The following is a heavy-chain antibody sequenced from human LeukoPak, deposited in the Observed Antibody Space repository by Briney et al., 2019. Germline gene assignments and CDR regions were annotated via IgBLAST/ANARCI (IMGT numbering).Heavy chain of an antibody. D-gene: IGHD3-10*01. CDR1: GYTFTSYD. V-gene: IGHV1-8*03. Sequence: ASVTVSCKASGYTFTSYDINWVRQATGQGLEWMGWMNPNSGNTGYAQKFQGRVTITRNTSISTAYMELSSLRSEDTAVYYCARAPRITMVRGVIYWFDPWGQGTLVTVSS. J-gene: IGHJ5*02. CDR3: ARAPRITMVRGVIYWFDP. CDR2: MNPNSGNT.